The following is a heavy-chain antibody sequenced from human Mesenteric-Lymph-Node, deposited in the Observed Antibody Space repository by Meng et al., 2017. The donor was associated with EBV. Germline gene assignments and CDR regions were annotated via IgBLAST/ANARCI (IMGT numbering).Heavy chain of an antibody. Sequence: VQLQESGPRLVNPSGALSLTCAVSGGSISSSNWWSWVRQPPGKGLEWIGEIYHSGITNYNPSLSSRVTMSVDKSKNQFSLNLISLTAADTAVYYCASAQCSGGGCPGGSWGQGTLVTVSS. CDR3: ASAQCSGGGCPGGS. V-gene: IGHV4-4*02. J-gene: IGHJ5*02. D-gene: IGHD2-15*01. CDR1: GGSISSSNW. CDR2: IYHSGIT.